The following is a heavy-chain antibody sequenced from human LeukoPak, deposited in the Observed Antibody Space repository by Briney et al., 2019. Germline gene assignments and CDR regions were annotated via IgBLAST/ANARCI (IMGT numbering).Heavy chain of an antibody. D-gene: IGHD6-19*01. CDR3: ARRKNSAWSTDAFDI. Sequence: PSETLSLTCTVSGGSINSYYWSWIRQPPGKGLGWVGYIYYSGGTSYNPSLKSRVTISVDTSKNQFSLKLNSVTAADTAVYYCARRKNSAWSTDAFDIWGQGTMVTVSS. CDR2: IYYSGGT. V-gene: IGHV4-59*08. J-gene: IGHJ3*02. CDR1: GGSINSYY.